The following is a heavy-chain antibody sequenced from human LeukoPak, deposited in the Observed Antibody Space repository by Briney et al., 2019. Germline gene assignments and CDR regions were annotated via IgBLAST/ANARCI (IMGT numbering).Heavy chain of an antibody. J-gene: IGHJ4*02. D-gene: IGHD4-17*01. CDR1: GGSISSSTYY. CDR2: IYYTGST. CDR3: ATEDYGDYSGLL. Sequence: SETLSLTCTVSGGSISSSTYYWGWIRQPPGKGLEWIGSIYYTGSTYYNPSLKSRVSISVDTSENQFSLDLSSVTAADSSVYYCATEDYGDYSGLLWGQGTLVTVSS. V-gene: IGHV4-39*01.